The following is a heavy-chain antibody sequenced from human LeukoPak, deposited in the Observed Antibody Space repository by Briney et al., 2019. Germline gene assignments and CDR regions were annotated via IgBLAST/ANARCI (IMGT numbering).Heavy chain of an antibody. Sequence: PGGSLRLSCAASGFTFSSYAMHWVRQAPGKGLEWVAVISYDGSNKYYADSVKGRFTISRDNSKNTLYLQMNSLRAEDTAVYYCARSFGDYGYWYFDLWGRGTLVTVSS. J-gene: IGHJ2*01. V-gene: IGHV3-30-3*01. CDR1: GFTFSSYA. D-gene: IGHD4-17*01. CDR2: ISYDGSNK. CDR3: ARSFGDYGYWYFDL.